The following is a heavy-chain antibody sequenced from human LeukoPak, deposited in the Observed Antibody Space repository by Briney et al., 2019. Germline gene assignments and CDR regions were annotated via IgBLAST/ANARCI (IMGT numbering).Heavy chain of an antibody. V-gene: IGHV3-66*01. J-gene: IGHJ4*02. CDR1: GFTFSIYG. Sequence: GGSLRLSCVASGFTFSIYGMHWVRQAPGKGLEWVSVIYSGGSTYYADSVKGRFTISRDNSKNTLYLQMNSLRAEDTAVYYCAREYRGEYYFAYWGQGTLVTVSS. CDR2: IYSGGST. CDR3: AREYRGEYYFAY. D-gene: IGHD3-10*01.